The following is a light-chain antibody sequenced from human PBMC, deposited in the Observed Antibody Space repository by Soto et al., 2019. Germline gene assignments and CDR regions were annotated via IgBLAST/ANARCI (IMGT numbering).Light chain of an antibody. CDR2: DVS. CDR1: SSDVGYSNY. CDR3: SSYTSSSLYV. Sequence: QSALTQPASVSGSPGQSITISCTGTSSDVGYSNYVSWYQQLPGKAPKLMIYDVSDRPSGVSNRFSGSKSGSTASLTISGLQAEDEADYYCSSYTSSSLYVFGIGTKLTVL. J-gene: IGLJ1*01. V-gene: IGLV2-14*01.